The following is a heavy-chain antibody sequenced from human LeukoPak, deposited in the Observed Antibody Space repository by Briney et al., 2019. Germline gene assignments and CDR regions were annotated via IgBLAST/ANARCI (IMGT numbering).Heavy chain of an antibody. D-gene: IGHD3-22*01. J-gene: IGHJ3*01. CDR3: ARISRGYYYDSSGPSHAFDF. CDR2: INPNSGGT. Sequence: ASVKVSCKASGYTFSAYYMHWVRQAPGQGLEWMGEINPNSGGTNYAQKFQGRVTMTRDTSISTAYMELSRLRSDDTAVYYCARISRGYYYDSSGPSHAFDFWGQGTMVTVSS. CDR1: GYTFSAYY. V-gene: IGHV1-2*02.